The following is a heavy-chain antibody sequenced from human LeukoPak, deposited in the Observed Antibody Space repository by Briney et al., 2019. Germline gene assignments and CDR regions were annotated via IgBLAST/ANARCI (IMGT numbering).Heavy chain of an antibody. CDR3: ARGGYFNDY. Sequence: SETLSLTCTVSGRSISSHYWSWIRQPPGKGLEWIGYIYYSGSTNYNPSLKSRVTISVDTSKNQFSLKLSSVTAADTAVYYCARGGYFNDYWGQGTLVTVSS. D-gene: IGHD5-18*01. CDR1: GRSISSHY. J-gene: IGHJ4*02. V-gene: IGHV4-59*11. CDR2: IYYSGST.